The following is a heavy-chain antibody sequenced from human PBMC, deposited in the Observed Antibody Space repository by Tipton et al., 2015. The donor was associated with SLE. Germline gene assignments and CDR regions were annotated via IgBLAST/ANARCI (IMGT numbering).Heavy chain of an antibody. CDR3: ASNNRDYFDY. D-gene: IGHD2/OR15-2a*01. J-gene: IGHJ4*02. CDR1: GGSISSRSHY. CDR2: IHYTGTT. V-gene: IGHV4-39*07. Sequence: TLSLTCTVSGGSISSRSHYWGWIRQPAGKGLEWIGSIHYTGTTYYSPTLKSRVTISVDASKNQFSLKLSSVTAADTAVYYCASNNRDYFDYWGQGTLVTASS.